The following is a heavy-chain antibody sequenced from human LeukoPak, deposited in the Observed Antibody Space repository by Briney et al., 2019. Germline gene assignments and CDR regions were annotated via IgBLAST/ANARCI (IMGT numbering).Heavy chain of an antibody. CDR1: GGTFSSYA. Sequence: SVKVSCKASGGTFSSYAISWVRQAPGQGLEWMGGIIPIFGTANYAQKFQGRVTITADESTSTAYMELSSLRSEDTAVYYCARVDTSVVTTDYYYYMDVWGKGTTVTVSS. V-gene: IGHV1-69*13. CDR2: IIPIFGTA. CDR3: ARVDTSVVTTDYYYYMDV. J-gene: IGHJ6*03. D-gene: IGHD4-23*01.